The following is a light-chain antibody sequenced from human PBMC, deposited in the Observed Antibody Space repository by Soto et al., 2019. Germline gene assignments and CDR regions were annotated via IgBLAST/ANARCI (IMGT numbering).Light chain of an antibody. CDR1: TSNIGSNT. CDR2: SNN. Sequence: QSVLTQPPSASGTPGQRVTISCSGSTSNIGSNTVNWYQQLPGTAPKLLIYSNNQRPSGVPDRFSGSKSGTSASLAISGLQSEDEADYYCAAWDDRLNGNVVFGGGTKLTVL. J-gene: IGLJ2*01. CDR3: AAWDDRLNGNVV. V-gene: IGLV1-44*01.